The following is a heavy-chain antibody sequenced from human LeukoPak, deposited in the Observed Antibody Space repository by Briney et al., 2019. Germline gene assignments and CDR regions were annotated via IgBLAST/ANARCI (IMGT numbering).Heavy chain of an antibody. D-gene: IGHD3-22*01. J-gene: IGHJ4*02. CDR3: ARVHDSSGYYPFDY. CDR1: GYTFTSYG. CDR2: ISAYNGNT. Sequence: ASVKVSCKASGYTFTSYGISWVRQAPGQGLEWMGWISAYNGNTNYAQKLQGGVTMTTDTSTSTACMELRSLRSDDTAVYYCARVHDSSGYYPFDYWGQGTLVTVSS. V-gene: IGHV1-18*01.